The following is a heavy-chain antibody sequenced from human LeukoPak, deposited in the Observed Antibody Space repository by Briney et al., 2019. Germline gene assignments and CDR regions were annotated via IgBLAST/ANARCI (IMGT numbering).Heavy chain of an antibody. CDR2: IYYSGST. D-gene: IGHD1-26*01. Sequence: SETLSLTCTVSGGSISSYYWSWIRQPPGKGLEWIGYIYYSGSTNYNPSLKSRVTISVDTSKNQFSLKLSSVTAADTAVYYCARGLSGSYYGHYYYYMDVWGKGTTVTVSS. J-gene: IGHJ6*03. CDR3: ARGLSGSYYGHYYYYMDV. CDR1: GGSISSYY. V-gene: IGHV4-59*01.